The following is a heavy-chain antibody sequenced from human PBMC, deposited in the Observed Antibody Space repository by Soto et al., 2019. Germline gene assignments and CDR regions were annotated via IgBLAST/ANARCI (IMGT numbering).Heavy chain of an antibody. CDR3: ARGTMFTFGGLIALDH. V-gene: IGHV3-21*01. J-gene: IGHJ4*02. D-gene: IGHD3-16*02. CDR2: ITRGNVYI. Sequence: PGGSLRLSCTASGFTFSSHSMNWVRQAPGKGLEWVSSITRGNVYIYYADSVKGRFTISRDNAKNSVSLQMDSLRVDDTAVYYCARGTMFTFGGLIALDHWGQGALVTVSS. CDR1: GFTFSSHS.